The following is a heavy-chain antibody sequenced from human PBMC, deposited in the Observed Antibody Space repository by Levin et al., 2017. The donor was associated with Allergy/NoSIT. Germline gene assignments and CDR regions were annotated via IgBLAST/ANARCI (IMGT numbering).Heavy chain of an antibody. Sequence: PGGSLRLSCAASGFTFSSYGMHWVRQAPGKGLEWVALISYDGTNKYYADSVKGRFTISRDNSKNTLYLQMNSLRAEDTAVYFCAKCGAVAKGWGDYWGQGTLVAVSS. V-gene: IGHV3-30*18. CDR1: GFTFSSYG. J-gene: IGHJ4*02. CDR2: ISYDGTNK. CDR3: AKCGAVAKGWGDY. D-gene: IGHD6-19*01.